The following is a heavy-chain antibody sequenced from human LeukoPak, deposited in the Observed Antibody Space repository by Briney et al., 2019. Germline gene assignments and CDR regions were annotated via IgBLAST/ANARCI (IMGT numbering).Heavy chain of an antibody. CDR3: ARGCSSTSCYAESFDY. V-gene: IGHV1-69*01. CDR2: IIPIFGTA. CDR1: GGTFSSYA. J-gene: IGHJ4*02. D-gene: IGHD2-2*01. Sequence: GSSVKVSCKAPGGTFSSYAISWVRQAPGQGLEWMGGIIPIFGTANYAQKFQGRVTITADESTSKAYMELSSLRSEDTAVYYCARGCSSTSCYAESFDYWGQGTLVTVSS.